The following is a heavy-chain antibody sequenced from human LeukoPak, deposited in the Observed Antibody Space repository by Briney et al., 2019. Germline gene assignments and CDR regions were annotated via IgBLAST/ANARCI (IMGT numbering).Heavy chain of an antibody. CDR2: VYYSGST. J-gene: IGHJ4*02. CDR3: ARKDGYYDFDY. D-gene: IGHD5-24*01. Sequence: SETLSLTCTVSGGSISSYFWSWIRQPPGKGLEWIGYVYYSGSTNYNPSLKSRVTISVDMSKNQFSLKLGSVTAADTAVYYCARKDGYYDFDYWGQGTLVTVSS. CDR1: GGSISSYF. V-gene: IGHV4-59*01.